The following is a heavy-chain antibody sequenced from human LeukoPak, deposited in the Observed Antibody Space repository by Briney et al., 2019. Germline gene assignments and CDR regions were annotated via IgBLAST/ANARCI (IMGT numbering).Heavy chain of an antibody. Sequence: ASVKVSCKASGYTFTSYAMHWVRQAPGQRLEWMGWINAGNGNTKYSQKFQDRVTITRDTSASTAYMELSSLRSEDTAVYYCARAGYCSSTSCYAGWFDPWGQGTLVTVSS. CDR2: INAGNGNT. CDR1: GYTFTSYA. D-gene: IGHD2-2*01. J-gene: IGHJ5*02. V-gene: IGHV1-3*01. CDR3: ARAGYCSSTSCYAGWFDP.